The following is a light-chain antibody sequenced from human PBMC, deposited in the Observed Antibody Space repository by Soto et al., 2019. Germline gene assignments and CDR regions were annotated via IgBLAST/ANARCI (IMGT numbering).Light chain of an antibody. V-gene: IGKV1-39*01. CDR1: QSISSY. CDR2: AAS. Sequence: DIQMTQSPSSLSASVGDRVTITCRASQSISSYLNWYRPKPGKAHKLLIYAASSLQSGVPSRFSGSGSGKDGTLTISSLQPEEVATDYGQQSYSTSVTVGQGTQVDIK. J-gene: IGKJ1*01. CDR3: QQSYSTSVT.